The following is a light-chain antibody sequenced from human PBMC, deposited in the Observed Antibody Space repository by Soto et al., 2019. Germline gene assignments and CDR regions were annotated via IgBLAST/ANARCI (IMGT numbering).Light chain of an antibody. CDR2: DAS. CDR1: QDIGNY. CDR3: QQYYNVPIT. J-gene: IGKJ5*01. V-gene: IGKV1-33*01. Sequence: DIRMTQSPSSLSASVGDRVTITCQASQDIGNYLNWYQQRPGKAPKLLILDASSLDTGVPSRFSGSGSGTDFTFTISSLQSEDIATYYCQQYYNVPITFGQGTRLEIK.